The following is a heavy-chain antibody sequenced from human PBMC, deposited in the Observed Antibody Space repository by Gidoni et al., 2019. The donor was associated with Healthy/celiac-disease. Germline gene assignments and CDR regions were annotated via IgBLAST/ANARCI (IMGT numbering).Heavy chain of an antibody. CDR3: ARDNVMVRIFGVVHDAFDI. CDR2: ISSSSSTI. Sequence: EVQLVESGGGLVQPGGSLRLSCAASGFTFSSYSMNWVRQAHGKGLEWVSYISSSSSTIYYADSVKGRFTISRDNAKNSLYLQMNSLRAEDTAVYYCARDNVMVRIFGVVHDAFDIWGQGTMVTVSS. J-gene: IGHJ3*02. D-gene: IGHD3-3*02. V-gene: IGHV3-48*01. CDR1: GFTFSSYS.